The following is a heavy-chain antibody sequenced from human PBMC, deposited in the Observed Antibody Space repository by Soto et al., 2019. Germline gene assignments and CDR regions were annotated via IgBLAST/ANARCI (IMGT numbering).Heavy chain of an antibody. CDR1: GYTLTELS. V-gene: IGHV1-24*01. CDR2: FDPEDGET. J-gene: IGHJ3*02. D-gene: IGHD3-9*01. CDR3: ATHQLRYFDWYAFDI. Sequence: QVQLVQSGAEVKKPGASVKVSCKVSGYTLTELSMHWVRQAPGKGLEWMGGFDPEDGETIYAQKFQGRVTMNEDTSTDTAYMNLRSLRSEDTAVYYCATHQLRYFDWYAFDIWGQGTMVTVSS.